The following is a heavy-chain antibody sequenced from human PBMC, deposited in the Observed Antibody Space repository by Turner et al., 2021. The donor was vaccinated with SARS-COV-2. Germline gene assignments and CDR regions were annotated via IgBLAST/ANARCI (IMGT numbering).Heavy chain of an antibody. V-gene: IGHV3-66*01. Sequence: EVQVVQAGGGLVQPGGSLRLSCTASGFTVSNNYMSWVRQGPGKGLEWVSLIYSGGTTKYAASVKGRFTISRDNSKNTLYLQMNSLRAEDTAVYYCARGEIRGVTGDYWGRGTLVTVSS. CDR1: GFTVSNNY. CDR3: ARGEIRGVTGDY. D-gene: IGHD3-10*01. CDR2: IYSGGTT. J-gene: IGHJ4*02.